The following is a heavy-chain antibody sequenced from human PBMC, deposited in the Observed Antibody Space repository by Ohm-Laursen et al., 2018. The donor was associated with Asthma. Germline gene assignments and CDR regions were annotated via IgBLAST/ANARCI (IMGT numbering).Heavy chain of an antibody. CDR3: ARRYVVYSVYYFDY. V-gene: IGHV3-48*03. D-gene: IGHD2-8*02. Sequence: GSLRLSCAASGFTFSSYALNWVRQAPGKGLDWVSYINGDSKSIHYADSVKGRFTISRDNAKNSLFLQMNSLRAEDTAVYFCARRYVVYSVYYFDYWGQGTLVTVSS. CDR1: GFTFSSYA. J-gene: IGHJ4*02. CDR2: INGDSKSI.